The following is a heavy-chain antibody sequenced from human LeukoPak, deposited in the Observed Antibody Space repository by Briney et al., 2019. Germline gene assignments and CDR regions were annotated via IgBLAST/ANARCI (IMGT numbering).Heavy chain of an antibody. J-gene: IGHJ4*02. CDR1: GGTFSSYG. CDR3: ARGFGGGSNLDY. CDR2: IIPIVGRA. V-gene: IGHV1-69*04. D-gene: IGHD2-15*01. Sequence: GASVKVSCKASGGTFSSYGVSWVRQAPGQGLEWVGRIIPIVGRANYAQKFQDRVTITADTSTSTAYMELSGLRSEDTGVYYCARGFGGGSNLDYWGQGTLVTVSS.